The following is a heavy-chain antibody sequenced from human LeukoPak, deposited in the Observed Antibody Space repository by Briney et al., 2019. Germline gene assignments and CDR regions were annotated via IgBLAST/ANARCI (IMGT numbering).Heavy chain of an antibody. CDR3: AKDLREWYYDPNGNYFSYGMDV. Sequence: KSGGSLRLSCAASGFTFRKHYMSWIRQAPGRGPEWVAYIGASGSTRYYRDSVNGRFTISRDNAKNSLHLQMNSLTAADTAVYYCAKDLREWYYDPNGNYFSYGMDVWGQGTTVVVSS. V-gene: IGHV3-11*01. CDR1: GFTFRKHY. D-gene: IGHD3-22*01. J-gene: IGHJ6*02. CDR2: IGASGSTR.